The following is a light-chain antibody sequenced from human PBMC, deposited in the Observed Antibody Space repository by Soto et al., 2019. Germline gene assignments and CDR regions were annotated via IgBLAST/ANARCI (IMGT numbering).Light chain of an antibody. CDR1: QSVSSY. CDR2: EAS. Sequence: EIVLTQSPATLSLSPGERATLSCRASQSVSSYLAWYQQKPGQAPRLLIYEASKRATGIPARFSGSGSGTDFTLTISSLEPEDFAVYYCQQRSSWSWTFGQGTKVEMK. V-gene: IGKV3-11*01. CDR3: QQRSSWSWT. J-gene: IGKJ1*01.